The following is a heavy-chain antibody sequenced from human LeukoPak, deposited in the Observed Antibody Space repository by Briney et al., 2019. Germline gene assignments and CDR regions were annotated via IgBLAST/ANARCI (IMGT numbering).Heavy chain of an antibody. V-gene: IGHV4-34*01. D-gene: IGHD3-22*01. J-gene: IGHJ4*02. CDR2: INHSGST. CDR1: GGSFSGYY. Sequence: SETLSLTCAVYGGSFSGYYWSWIRQPPGKGREWIGEINHSGSTNYNPSLKSRVTISVDTSKNQFSLKLSSVTAADTAVYYCARRPTYYYDSSGYYYASFDYWGQGTLVTVSS. CDR3: ARRPTYYYDSSGYYYASFDY.